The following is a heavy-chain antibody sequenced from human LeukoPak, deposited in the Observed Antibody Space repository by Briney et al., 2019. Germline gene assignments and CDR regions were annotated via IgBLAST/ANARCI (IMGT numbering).Heavy chain of an antibody. CDR2: ISSISNYI. V-gene: IGHV3-21*01. D-gene: IGHD1-26*01. Sequence: RGSLRLPCAASGFTFSTYNMNWVRQAPGKGLEWVSSISSISNYIYYAESVKGRFTISRDNAKNSLYLQMNSLRAEDTDVYYCARDVGASAPDAFDIWGQGTMVTVSS. CDR1: GFTFSTYN. CDR3: ARDVGASAPDAFDI. J-gene: IGHJ3*02.